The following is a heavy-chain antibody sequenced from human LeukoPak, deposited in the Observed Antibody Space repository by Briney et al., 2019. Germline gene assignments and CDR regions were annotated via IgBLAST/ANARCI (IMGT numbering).Heavy chain of an antibody. CDR3: ARGSLWLQLDY. CDR1: GFTFSSYA. V-gene: IGHV3-30-3*01. Sequence: GGSLRLSCAASGFTFSSYAMHWVRQAPGKGLEWVAVISYDGSNKYYADSVKGRFTISRDNSKNTLYLQMNSLRAEDTAVYYCARGSLWLQLDYWGQGILVTVSS. J-gene: IGHJ4*02. D-gene: IGHD5-24*01. CDR2: ISYDGSNK.